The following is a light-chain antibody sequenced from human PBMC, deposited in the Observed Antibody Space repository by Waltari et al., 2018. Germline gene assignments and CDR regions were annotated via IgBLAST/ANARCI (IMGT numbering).Light chain of an antibody. V-gene: IGLV1-40*01. CDR3: QSYDSSLSGWV. CDR1: SSNIGAASD. Sequence: QSVLTQPPSVSGAPGQRVTISCTGSSSNIGAASDVPWYQQLPGTAPKLLFSGNTNRPSGVPDRFSGSKSGTSASLAITGLQAEDEADYYCQSYDSSLSGWVFGGGTKLTVL. J-gene: IGLJ3*02. CDR2: GNT.